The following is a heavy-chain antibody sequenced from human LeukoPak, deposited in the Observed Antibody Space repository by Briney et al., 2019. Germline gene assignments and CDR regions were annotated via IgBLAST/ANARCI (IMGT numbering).Heavy chain of an antibody. Sequence: GGSLRLSCAASGFTFSNAWMSWVRQAPGKGLEWVGRIKSKTDGGTTDYAAPVKDRFTISRDDSKNTLYLQMNSLKTEDTAVYYCTTEGSLAYSSSWYGDLDAFDIWGQGTMVTVSS. CDR3: TTEGSLAYSSSWYGDLDAFDI. CDR2: IKSKTDGGTT. CDR1: GFTFSNAW. V-gene: IGHV3-15*01. J-gene: IGHJ3*02. D-gene: IGHD6-13*01.